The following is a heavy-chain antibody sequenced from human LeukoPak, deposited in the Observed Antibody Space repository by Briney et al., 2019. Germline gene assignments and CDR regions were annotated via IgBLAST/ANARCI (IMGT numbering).Heavy chain of an antibody. Sequence: SETLSLTCTVSGGSISSGGYYWSWIRQHPGKGLEWIGYIYYSGSTYYNPSLKSRVTISVDTSKNQFSLKLSSVTAADTAVYYCARLGVAAPIELFDYWGQGTLVTVSS. CDR2: IYYSGST. V-gene: IGHV4-31*03. CDR3: ARLGVAAPIELFDY. D-gene: IGHD6-19*01. J-gene: IGHJ4*02. CDR1: GGSISSGGYY.